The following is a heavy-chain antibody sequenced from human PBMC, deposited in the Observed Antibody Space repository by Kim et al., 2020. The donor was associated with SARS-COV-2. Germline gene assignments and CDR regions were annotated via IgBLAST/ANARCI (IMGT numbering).Heavy chain of an antibody. CDR3: LKAGRGWVWDY. Sequence: GGSLRLSCTTSGFTFTGHAMSWVRQAPGKGLEWVSSIDGSDGTTYYVDSVKGRFSISRDDSKNTLYLQMSALRADDTAASYCLKAGRGWVWDYWGQGTL. CDR2: IDGSDGTT. J-gene: IGHJ4*02. D-gene: IGHD3-10*01. CDR1: GFTFTGHA. V-gene: IGHV3-23*01.